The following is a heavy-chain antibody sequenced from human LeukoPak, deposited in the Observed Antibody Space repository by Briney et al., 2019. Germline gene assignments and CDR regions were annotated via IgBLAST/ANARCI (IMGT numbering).Heavy chain of an antibody. Sequence: ASVKVSCKASGYIFSSYGITWVRQAPGQGLEWMGWISPSSGNTNYVQNLQGRVSMTTDTSTSTVYMELRSLRSDDTAVYYCARYGGTNRSFDYWGPGTLVSVSS. D-gene: IGHD1-14*01. J-gene: IGHJ4*02. CDR1: GYIFSSYG. CDR2: ISPSSGNT. V-gene: IGHV1-18*01. CDR3: ARYGGTNRSFDY.